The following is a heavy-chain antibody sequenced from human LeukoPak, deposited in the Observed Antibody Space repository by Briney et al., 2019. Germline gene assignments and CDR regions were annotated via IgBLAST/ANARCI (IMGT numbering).Heavy chain of an antibody. V-gene: IGHV4-59*01. Sequence: SETLSLTCTVSGGSISSYYWSCIRQPPGKGLEWIGYIYYSGSTNYNPSLKSRVTISVDTSKNQFSLKLSSVTAADTAVYYCPRGAHYFDSFWGPGTLVTVSS. CDR3: PRGAHYFDSF. CDR1: GGSISSYY. J-gene: IGHJ2*01. CDR2: IYYSGST. D-gene: IGHD3-22*01.